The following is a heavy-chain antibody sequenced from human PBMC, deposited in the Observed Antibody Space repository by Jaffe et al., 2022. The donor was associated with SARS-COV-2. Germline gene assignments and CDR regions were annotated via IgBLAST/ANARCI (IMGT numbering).Heavy chain of an antibody. CDR2: ISSSSSYI. Sequence: EVQLVESGGGLVKPGGSLRLSCAASGFTFSSYSMNWVRQAPGKGLEWVSSISSSSSYIYYADSVKGRFTISRDNAKNSLYLQMNSLRAEDTAVYYCARVFGRCGGDCYHPTDLFDYWGQGTLVTVSS. V-gene: IGHV3-21*01. J-gene: IGHJ4*02. D-gene: IGHD2-21*02. CDR3: ARVFGRCGGDCYHPTDLFDY. CDR1: GFTFSSYS.